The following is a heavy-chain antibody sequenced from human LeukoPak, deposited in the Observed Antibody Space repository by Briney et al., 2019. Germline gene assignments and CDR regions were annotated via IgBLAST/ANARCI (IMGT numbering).Heavy chain of an antibody. CDR1: GFNFDDYA. CDR3: AKARTRVEPPEFDY. V-gene: IGHV3-9*03. Sequence: PGRSLRLSCAGSGFNFDDYAMHWVRQAPGKGLEWVSGISWNSGSIGYADSVKGRFTISRDNAKNSLYLQMNSLRAEDMALYYCAKARTRVEPPEFDYWGQGTLVTVSS. CDR2: ISWNSGSI. D-gene: IGHD1-14*01. J-gene: IGHJ4*02.